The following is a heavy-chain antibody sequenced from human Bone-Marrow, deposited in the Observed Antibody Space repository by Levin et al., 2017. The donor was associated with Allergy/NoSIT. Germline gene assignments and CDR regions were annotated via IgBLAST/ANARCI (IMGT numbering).Heavy chain of an antibody. D-gene: IGHD3-22*01. CDR2: ITSSGDST. Sequence: GGSLRLSCVASGFTFRHYTMNWVRQAPGKGLEWVSCITSSGDSTYYADSVKGRFTISRDNAKNSLFLQLNRLRDEDTAIYYCARDPARGYYDSSGYSGDHWGQGTLVTVSS. CDR1: GFTFRHYT. CDR3: ARDPARGYYDSSGYSGDH. V-gene: IGHV3-48*02. J-gene: IGHJ4*02.